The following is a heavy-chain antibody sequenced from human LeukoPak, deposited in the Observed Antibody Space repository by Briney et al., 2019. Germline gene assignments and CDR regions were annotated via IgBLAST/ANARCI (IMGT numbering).Heavy chain of an antibody. CDR3: ARDQGYCSSTSCYVRYYYYYGMDV. CDR2: IWYDGSNK. J-gene: IGHJ6*04. Sequence: PGGSLRLSCAASGFTFSSYGMHWVRQAPGKGLEWVAVIWYDGSNKYYAGSVKGRFTISRDNSKNTLYLQMNSLRAEDTAVYYCARDQGYCSSTSCYVRYYYYYGMDVCGKGTTVTVSS. CDR1: GFTFSSYG. D-gene: IGHD2-2*01. V-gene: IGHV3-33*01.